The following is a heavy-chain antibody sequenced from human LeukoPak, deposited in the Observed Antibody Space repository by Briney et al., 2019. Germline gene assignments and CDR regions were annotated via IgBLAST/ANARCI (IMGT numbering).Heavy chain of an antibody. CDR2: ITGSGKST. CDR1: GFTFGTYA. V-gene: IGHV3-23*01. CDR3: AKGGSAMVVGDYSYAMDV. D-gene: IGHD5-18*01. J-gene: IGHJ6*02. Sequence: PGGSLRLSCAASGFTFGTYAMSWVRQAPGKGLEWGSIIPGDNEGLEWVSTITGSGKSTYYADSVKGRFTISRDNSKDTLYLQMSSLRAEDTAVYYCAKGGSAMVVGDYSYAMDVWGQGTTVTVSS.